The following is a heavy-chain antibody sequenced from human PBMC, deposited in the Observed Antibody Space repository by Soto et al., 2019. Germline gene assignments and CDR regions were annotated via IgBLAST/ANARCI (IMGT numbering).Heavy chain of an antibody. CDR3: VRDQKYFRVNGNWFDS. V-gene: IGHV1-18*04. D-gene: IGHD2-2*01. Sequence: GASVKVSCKASGYTSADFGISWVRQAPGQELEWMGWVSGNNGASNPAPKVQGRITMTLDTSTGVSYMALRSLRSDDTAIYYCVRDQKYFRVNGNWFDSWGQGTLVT. CDR2: VSGNNGAS. J-gene: IGHJ5*01. CDR1: GYTSADFG.